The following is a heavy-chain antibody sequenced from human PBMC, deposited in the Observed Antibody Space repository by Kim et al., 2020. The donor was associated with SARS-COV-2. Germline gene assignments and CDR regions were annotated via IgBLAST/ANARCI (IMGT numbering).Heavy chain of an antibody. V-gene: IGHV4-34*01. D-gene: IGHD3-16*01. CDR2: INHSGST. J-gene: IGHJ3*02. Sequence: SETLSLTCAVYGGSFSGYYWSWIRQPPGKGLEWIGEINHSGSTNYNPSLKSRVTISVDTSKNQFYLKLSSVTAADTAVYYCARQGVAFDIWGQGKMVTVSS. CDR1: GGSFSGYY. CDR3: ARQGVAFDI.